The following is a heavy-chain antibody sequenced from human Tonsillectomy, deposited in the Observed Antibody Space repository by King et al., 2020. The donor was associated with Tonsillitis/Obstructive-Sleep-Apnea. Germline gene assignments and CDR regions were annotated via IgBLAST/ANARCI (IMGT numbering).Heavy chain of an antibody. CDR1: GYTFTNYY. CDR3: ARAFRGGGGFDY. J-gene: IGHJ4*02. Sequence: QLVKSGAEVKKPGASVKVSSKASGYTFTNYYMHWVRQAPGQGLEWMGIINPSGGSTSYAQKLQGRVTMTRDTSTSTVYMELSSLRSEDTAVYSCARAFRGGGGFDYWGQGTLVTVSS. D-gene: IGHD3-10*01. CDR2: INPSGGST. V-gene: IGHV1-46*01.